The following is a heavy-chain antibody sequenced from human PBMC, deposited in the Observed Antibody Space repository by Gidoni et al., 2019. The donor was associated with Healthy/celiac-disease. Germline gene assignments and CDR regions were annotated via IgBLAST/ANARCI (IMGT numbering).Heavy chain of an antibody. CDR1: GFTFSSDS. Sequence: EVQLVESGGGLVKPAGSLRLSCAASGFTFSSDSMHWVRQAPGKGLEWVSSISSSSSYIYYADSVKGRFTISRDNAKNSLYLQMNSLRAEDTAVYYCARDRGYAVTDYWGQGTLVTVSS. D-gene: IGHD4-17*01. CDR3: ARDRGYAVTDY. J-gene: IGHJ4*02. CDR2: ISSSSSYI. V-gene: IGHV3-21*01.